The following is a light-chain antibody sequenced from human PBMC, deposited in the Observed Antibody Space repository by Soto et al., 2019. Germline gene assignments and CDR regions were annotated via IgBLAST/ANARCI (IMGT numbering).Light chain of an antibody. CDR3: QQTDSTPWT. Sequence: DIQMTQSPSSLSASLGDRVTITCRASQSISTFLNWYQQKPGEAPKILIYTASSLPSGVPSRFRGSGSGTDFTLTISSLQPEDVATYHCQQTDSTPWTFGQGTKVES. CDR1: QSISTF. V-gene: IGKV1-39*01. J-gene: IGKJ1*01. CDR2: TAS.